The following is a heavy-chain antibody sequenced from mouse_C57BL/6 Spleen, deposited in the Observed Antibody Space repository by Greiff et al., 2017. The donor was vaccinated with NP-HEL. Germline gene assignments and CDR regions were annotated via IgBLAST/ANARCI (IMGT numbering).Heavy chain of an antibody. J-gene: IGHJ2*01. CDR1: GYAFSSSW. V-gene: IGHV1-82*01. CDR3: AEVPDY. Sequence: QVQLQQSGPELVKPGASVKISCKASGYAFSSSWMNWVKQRPGKGLEWIGRIYPGDGDTNYNGKFKGKATRTADKSSSTAYMQLSSLTSEDSAVYFCAEVPDYWGQGTTLTVST. CDR2: IYPGDGDT.